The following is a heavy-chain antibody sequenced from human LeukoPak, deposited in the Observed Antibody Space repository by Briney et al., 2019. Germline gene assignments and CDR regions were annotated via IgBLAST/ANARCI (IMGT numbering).Heavy chain of an antibody. CDR1: GGSFSDYF. D-gene: IGHD2-2*01. V-gene: IGHV4-34*01. Sequence: SETLSLTCAAYGGSFSDYFWGWIRQPPGKGLEWIGEINHSGRTYYNPSLKSRVTISVDTSKNQFSLNLSSVTAADTAVYYCARDVVVVPAAMHYGMDVWGQGTTVTVSS. CDR3: ARDVVVVPAAMHYGMDV. CDR2: INHSGRT. J-gene: IGHJ6*02.